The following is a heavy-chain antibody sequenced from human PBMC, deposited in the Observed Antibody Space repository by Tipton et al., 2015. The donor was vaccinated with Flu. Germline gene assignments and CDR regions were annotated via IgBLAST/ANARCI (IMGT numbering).Heavy chain of an antibody. CDR2: INHSGST. CDR1: GGSFSGYY. Sequence: TLSLTCAVYGGSFSGYYWSWIRQPPGKGLEWIGEINHSGSTNYNPSLKSRVTISVDTSKNQFSLKLSSVTAADTAVYYCARKDSSGYYSLGAFDIWGQGTMVTVSS. J-gene: IGHJ3*02. V-gene: IGHV4-34*01. D-gene: IGHD3-22*01. CDR3: ARKDSSGYYSLGAFDI.